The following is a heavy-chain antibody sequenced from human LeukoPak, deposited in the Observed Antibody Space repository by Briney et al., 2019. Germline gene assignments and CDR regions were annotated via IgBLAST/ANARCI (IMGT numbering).Heavy chain of an antibody. D-gene: IGHD3-3*01. V-gene: IGHV1-69*04. CDR1: GGTFSSYA. J-gene: IGHJ6*02. CDR3: ARDSWSGRDGCGV. Sequence: SVKVSCKASGGTFSSYAISWVRQAPGQGLEWMGRIIPILGIANYAQKFQGRVTITADKSTSTAYMELRSLRSDDTAVYYCARDSWSGRDGCGVWGQGTTVTVSS. CDR2: IIPILGIA.